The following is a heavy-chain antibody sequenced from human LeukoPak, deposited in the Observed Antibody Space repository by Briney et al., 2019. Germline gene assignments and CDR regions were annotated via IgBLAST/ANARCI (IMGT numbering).Heavy chain of an antibody. CDR1: GITLSNYW. CDR3: ARGGSIAVAEAFDY. J-gene: IGHJ4*02. V-gene: IGHV3-74*01. D-gene: IGHD6-19*01. Sequence: GGSLRLSCAASGITLSNYWMHWVRQVPGKGLVWVSRINYEGSTTSYADSVKGRFTISRDDAKNTLYLQMNSLRAEDTAVYYCARGGSIAVAEAFDYWGQGTLVTVSS. CDR2: INYEGSTT.